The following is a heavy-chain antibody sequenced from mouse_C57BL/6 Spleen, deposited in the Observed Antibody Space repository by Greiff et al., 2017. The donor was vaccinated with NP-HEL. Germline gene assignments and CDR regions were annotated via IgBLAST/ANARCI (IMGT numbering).Heavy chain of an antibody. D-gene: IGHD2-13*01. J-gene: IGHJ2*01. CDR3: TELTGWDY. Sequence: EVKLMESGGGLVQPGGSMKLSCVASGFTFSNYWMNWVRQSPEKGLEWVAQIRLKSDNYATHYAESVKGRFTISRDDSKSSVYLQMNNLRAEDTGIYYCTELTGWDYWGQGTTLTVSS. V-gene: IGHV6-3*01. CDR2: IRLKSDNYAT. CDR1: GFTFSNYW.